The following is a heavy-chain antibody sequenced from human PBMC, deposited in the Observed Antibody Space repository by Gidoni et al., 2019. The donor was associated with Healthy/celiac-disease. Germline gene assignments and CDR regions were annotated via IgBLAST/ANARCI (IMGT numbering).Heavy chain of an antibody. V-gene: IGHV3-21*01. CDR3: ARDPNRQIGYCSSTSCFQPYYYYGMGV. Sequence: EVQLVESVGGLVKPGGSLRLSCAASGFTSSSYSMNWVRQAPGKGLEWVSSISSSSSYIYYADSVKGRFTISRDNAKNSLYLQMNSLRAEDTAVYYCARDPNRQIGYCSSTSCFQPYYYYGMGVWGQGTTVTVSS. CDR2: ISSSSSYI. D-gene: IGHD2-2*01. CDR1: GFTSSSYS. J-gene: IGHJ6*02.